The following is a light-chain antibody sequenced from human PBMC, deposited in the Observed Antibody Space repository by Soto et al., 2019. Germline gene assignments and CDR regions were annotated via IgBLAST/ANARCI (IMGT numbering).Light chain of an antibody. CDR3: MQALQVPHT. V-gene: IGKV2-28*01. CDR1: QSLLYSNGYNY. J-gene: IGKJ2*01. CDR2: LGS. Sequence: DLVMTQSPLSLPVTPGEPASISCRSSQSLLYSNGYNYLDWYLQKPGQSPQLLIYLGSNRASGVPGRVNGTGSGTDFTLKISGVEAESVGVYYCMQALQVPHTFGQGTKLEIK.